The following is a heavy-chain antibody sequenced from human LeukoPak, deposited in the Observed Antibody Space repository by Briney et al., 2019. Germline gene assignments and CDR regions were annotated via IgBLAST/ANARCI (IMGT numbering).Heavy chain of an antibody. CDR1: GYTFNSYG. CDR2: IHTYNGHT. V-gene: IGHV1-18*01. D-gene: IGHD2-15*01. Sequence: ASVKVSCKSSGYTFNSYGITWVRQAPGQGLEWMGWIHTYNGHTNYAQKFQGRVTITADESTSTAYMELSSLRSEDTAVYYCARGRSGAFDYWGQGTLVTVSS. J-gene: IGHJ4*02. CDR3: ARGRSGAFDY.